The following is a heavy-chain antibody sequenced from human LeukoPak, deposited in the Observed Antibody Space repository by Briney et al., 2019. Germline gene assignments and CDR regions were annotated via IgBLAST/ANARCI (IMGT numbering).Heavy chain of an antibody. CDR1: GFTFSSYA. Sequence: GGSLRLSCAASGFTFSSYAMSWARQAPGKGLEWVSSISSSSSYIYYADSVKGRFTISRDNAKNSLYLQMNSLRAEDTAVYYCARDRSYGQPLLYYYGMDVWGQGTTVTVSS. J-gene: IGHJ6*02. D-gene: IGHD5-18*01. CDR3: ARDRSYGQPLLYYYGMDV. CDR2: ISSSSSYI. V-gene: IGHV3-21*01.